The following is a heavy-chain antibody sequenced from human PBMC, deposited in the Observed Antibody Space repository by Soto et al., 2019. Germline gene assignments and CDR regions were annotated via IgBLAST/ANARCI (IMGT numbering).Heavy chain of an antibody. D-gene: IGHD3-9*01. J-gene: IGHJ4*02. CDR1: GDSISSSNYY. CDR3: SRDDSHWFFN. V-gene: IGHV4-39*01. CDR2: IYYSGTT. Sequence: PSETLSLTCSVSGDSISSSNYYWGWIRQPPGKGLEWIGNIYYSGTTYYNPSLKSRVTISVDMSKNQFSLKLSSVTAADTAVYYCSRDDSHWFFNWGRGTLVTVSS.